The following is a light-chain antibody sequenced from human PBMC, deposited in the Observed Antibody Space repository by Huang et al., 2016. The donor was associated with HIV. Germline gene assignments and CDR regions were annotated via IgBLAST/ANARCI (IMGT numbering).Light chain of an antibody. V-gene: IGKV3-15*01. J-gene: IGKJ3*01. CDR3: QQYNNWPFT. CDR2: GSS. Sequence: ERVMTQSPVTLSVSPGERATFSCRASQSISSKLAWYQQKPGQAPRLLSSGSSTRATGIPARFSGSGSGTEFTLTISSLQSEDFAVYYCQQYNNWPFTFGPGTRVDIK. CDR1: QSISSK.